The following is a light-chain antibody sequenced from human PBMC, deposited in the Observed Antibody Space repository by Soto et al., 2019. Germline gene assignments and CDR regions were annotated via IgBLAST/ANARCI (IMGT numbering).Light chain of an antibody. J-gene: IGKJ2*01. Sequence: DIQMTQSPSSLSASVGDRVTITCRASQSIRSYLNWYQQKRGKAPKLLIYAASSLQSGVPSRFSGSGSGTDFTLTISSLQPEDIATYLCQQRYSTPPGDLNTVGQGNKVEIK. CDR3: QQRYSTPPGDLNT. CDR1: QSIRSY. CDR2: AAS. V-gene: IGKV1-39*01.